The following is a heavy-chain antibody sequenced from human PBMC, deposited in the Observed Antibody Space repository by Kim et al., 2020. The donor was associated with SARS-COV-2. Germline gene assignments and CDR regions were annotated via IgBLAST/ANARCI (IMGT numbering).Heavy chain of an antibody. V-gene: IGHV6-1*01. D-gene: IGHD6-6*01. Sequence: VKSRTTINPDTSKNQFSLQLNSVTPEDTAVYYCAREGDIAARLGGYGMDVWGQGTTVTVSS. CDR3: AREGDIAARLGGYGMDV. J-gene: IGHJ6*02.